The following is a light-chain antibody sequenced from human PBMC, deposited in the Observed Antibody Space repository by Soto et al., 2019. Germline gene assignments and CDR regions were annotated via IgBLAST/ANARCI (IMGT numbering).Light chain of an antibody. Sequence: DIQMTQSPSSLSASVGDRVTITCRASQAISNSLAWYQQKPGKVPKVLIYAASTLQSGVPSRFSGSGSGTDFTLTITSLQPEDVATYFCQKYHSAPFAFGPGPKVDIK. CDR1: QAISNS. J-gene: IGKJ3*01. CDR3: QKYHSAPFA. V-gene: IGKV1-27*01. CDR2: AAS.